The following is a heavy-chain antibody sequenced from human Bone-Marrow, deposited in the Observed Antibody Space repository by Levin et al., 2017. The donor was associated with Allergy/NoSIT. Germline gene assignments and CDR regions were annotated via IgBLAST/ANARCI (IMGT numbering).Heavy chain of an antibody. V-gene: IGHV1-18*01. CDR1: GYTFTNYG. CDR3: ARLLEARVWYTGLDV. D-gene: IGHD6-19*01. Sequence: ASVKVSCKASGYTFTNYGISWVREVPGQGLEWLGWIAAYNLKTTYSQTFQGRVTMTRDTSTNTAYLELRSLRSDDTAVYYCARLLEARVWYTGLDVWGQGTTVTVSS. J-gene: IGHJ6*02. CDR2: IAAYNLKT.